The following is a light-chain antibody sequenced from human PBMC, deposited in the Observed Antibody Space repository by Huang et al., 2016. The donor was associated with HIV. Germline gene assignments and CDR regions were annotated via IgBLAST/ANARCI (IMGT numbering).Light chain of an antibody. J-gene: IGKJ2*01. V-gene: IGKV1-16*01. CDR1: QGISNY. CDR2: SAS. Sequence: DIQMTQSPSSLSASVGDRVTVTCRASQGISNYLAWFQQKPGKAPKVLIYSASTLQTGVPSRFSGSGSGTDFTLTISGLQPDDSATYYCHQYYSFPYTFGQGTKLDIK. CDR3: HQYYSFPYT.